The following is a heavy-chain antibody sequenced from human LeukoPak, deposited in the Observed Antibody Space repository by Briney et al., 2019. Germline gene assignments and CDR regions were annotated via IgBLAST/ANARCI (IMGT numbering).Heavy chain of an antibody. D-gene: IGHD3-22*01. CDR2: IYTSGST. CDR1: GGSISSGSYY. CDR3: ARMYYYDRSGYYYFDY. J-gene: IGHJ4*02. Sequence: SQTLSLTCTVSGGSISSGSYYWSWIRQPAGKGLEWIGRIYTSGSTNYNPSLKSRVTMSVDTSKNQFSLKLSSVTAADTAVYYCARMYYYDRSGYYYFDYWGQGTLVTVSS. V-gene: IGHV4-61*02.